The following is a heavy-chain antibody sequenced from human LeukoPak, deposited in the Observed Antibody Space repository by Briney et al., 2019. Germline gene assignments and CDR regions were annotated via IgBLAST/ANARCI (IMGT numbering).Heavy chain of an antibody. Sequence: SETLSLTCAVYGGSITGYYWSWIRQTPGRGLEWVGEIHYTGATSYNPPLKSRATISTDTSKNQFSLRLSSVTAADTAVYYCARGNILTGYCFDFWGQGALVTVSS. CDR3: ARGNILTGYCFDF. V-gene: IGHV4-34*01. CDR2: IHYTGAT. D-gene: IGHD3-9*01. J-gene: IGHJ4*02. CDR1: GGSITGYY.